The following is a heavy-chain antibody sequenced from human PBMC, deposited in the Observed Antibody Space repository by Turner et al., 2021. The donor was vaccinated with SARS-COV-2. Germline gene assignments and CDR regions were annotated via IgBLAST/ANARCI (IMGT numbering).Heavy chain of an antibody. CDR1: GYTLTELS. CDR2: FDPEDGET. Sequence: QVQLVQSGAEVKKPGASVKVSCKVSGYTLTELSMHWVRQAPGKGLEWMGGFDPEDGETIYAQKFQGRVTMTEDTSTDTAYMELSSLRSEETAVYYCATGVAVTGTPSAYYYYYGMDVWGQGTTVTVSS. J-gene: IGHJ6*02. D-gene: IGHD6-19*01. CDR3: ATGVAVTGTPSAYYYYYGMDV. V-gene: IGHV1-24*01.